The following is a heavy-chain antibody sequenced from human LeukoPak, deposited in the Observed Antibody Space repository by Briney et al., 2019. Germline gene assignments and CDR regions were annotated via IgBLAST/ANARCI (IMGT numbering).Heavy chain of an antibody. J-gene: IGHJ4*02. CDR1: GFTFEEYS. V-gene: IGHV3-43*01. D-gene: IGHD3-3*01. CDR3: GKDIQNYDFWSGFEY. Sequence: GGSLRLSCAASGFTFEEYSMQWVRQAPGKGLEWVAVIEWNGGRTYYADSVKGRFTISRDNNKKSLYLQMNSLRTEDTAFYYCGKDIQNYDFWSGFEYRGQGTLVTVSS. CDR2: IEWNGGRT.